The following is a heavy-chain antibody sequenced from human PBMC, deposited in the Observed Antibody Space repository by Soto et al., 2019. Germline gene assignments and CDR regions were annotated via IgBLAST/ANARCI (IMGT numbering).Heavy chain of an antibody. CDR1: GFTFRNHA. J-gene: IGHJ5*01. D-gene: IGHD4-17*01. CDR2: IAYDGSNA. Sequence: GGSLRLSCAASGFTFRNHAMHWVRQAPGKGLECVSGIAYDGSNAFYRDSVKGRFTISRDNSRSTLYLQMNSLRSEDTAVYYCAKDTRYADYVRWFDSWGQGTLVTVSS. V-gene: IGHV3-30-3*01. CDR3: AKDTRYADYVRWFDS.